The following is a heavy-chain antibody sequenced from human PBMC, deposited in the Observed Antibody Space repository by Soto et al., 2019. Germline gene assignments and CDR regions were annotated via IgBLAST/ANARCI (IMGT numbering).Heavy chain of an antibody. Sequence: PSGTLSLTCSASGGSITSSSHFWGWVRQPPGKGLEWIGTIYFTGNTYYTPSLKSRLTMSIDTSKNELSLRLNSVTAADTAVYYCAGQTFTIAAASYGRSNWFDPWGPGTLVTVSS. D-gene: IGHD6-25*01. J-gene: IGHJ5*02. V-gene: IGHV4-39*01. CDR3: AGQTFTIAAASYGRSNWFDP. CDR1: GGSITSSSHF. CDR2: IYFTGNT.